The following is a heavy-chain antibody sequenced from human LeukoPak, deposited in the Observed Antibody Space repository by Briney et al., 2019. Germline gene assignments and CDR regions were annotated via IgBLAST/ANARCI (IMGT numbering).Heavy chain of an antibody. CDR2: MNPNSGKT. Sequence: ASVKVSCKASGYTFTSHDINWVRQAAGQGLEWMGRMNPNSGKTDYAQKFQGRITITRDISISTVYMELSSLRSEDTAVYYCARDLLGSGGPSHGYWGQGTLVTVSS. J-gene: IGHJ4*02. CDR1: GYTFTSHD. V-gene: IGHV1-8*03. D-gene: IGHD3-10*01. CDR3: ARDLLGSGGPSHGY.